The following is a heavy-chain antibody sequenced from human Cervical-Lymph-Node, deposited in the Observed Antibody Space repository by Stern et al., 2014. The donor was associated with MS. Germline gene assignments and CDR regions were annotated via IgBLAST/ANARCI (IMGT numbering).Heavy chain of an antibody. Sequence: VQLVESGPGLVKPSQTLSLTCTVSGGSISSGGYYLSWIRQHPGKGLEWIGYIYYSGSTYYNPSLKSRVTISVDTSKNQFSLKLSSVTAADTAVYYCARVSYDFWSGYFPFDYWGQGTLVTVSS. D-gene: IGHD3-3*01. J-gene: IGHJ4*02. CDR3: ARVSYDFWSGYFPFDY. CDR2: IYYSGST. V-gene: IGHV4-31*03. CDR1: GGSISSGGYY.